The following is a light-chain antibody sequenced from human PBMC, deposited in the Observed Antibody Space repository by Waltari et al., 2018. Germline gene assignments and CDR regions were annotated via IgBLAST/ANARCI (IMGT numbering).Light chain of an antibody. CDR2: WAS. J-gene: IGKJ1*01. V-gene: IGKV4-1*01. CDR1: QSVLSNSDNKNY. Sequence: DIVMTQSPDSLAVSLGERAIINCKSSQSVLSNSDNKNYLSWHQHRPGQPPKLLISWASSRESGVPDRFSGSGSGTDFTLTISSLQAEDVAVYFCQQHYGAPLTFGQGTKVEIK. CDR3: QQHYGAPLT.